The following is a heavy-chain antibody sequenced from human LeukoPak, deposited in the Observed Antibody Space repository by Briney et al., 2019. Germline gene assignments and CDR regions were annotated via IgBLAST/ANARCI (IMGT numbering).Heavy chain of an antibody. V-gene: IGHV1-18*01. Sequence: ASVKVSCKASGFTFNNYGISWVRQAPGQGLEWIGWISGYSRSTHYAERVQARVTMTTDTSTSTAYMELKSLRSDDTAVYYCARDGGISPEYFQHWGQGNLVLVSA. CDR1: GFTFNNYG. CDR3: ARDGGISPEYFQH. CDR2: ISGYSRST. D-gene: IGHD4-23*01. J-gene: IGHJ1*01.